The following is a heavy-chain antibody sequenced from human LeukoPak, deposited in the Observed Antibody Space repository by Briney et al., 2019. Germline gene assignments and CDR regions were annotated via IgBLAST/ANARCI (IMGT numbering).Heavy chain of an antibody. Sequence: PGGSLRLPCAASGFTFSSYWMHWVRQAPGKGLVWVSRINSDGSSTSYADSVKRRFTISRDHAKNTLYLQMNSLRAEDTAVYYCAKTDTATVTYYYYMDVWGKGTTVTVSS. CDR2: INSDGSST. V-gene: IGHV3-74*01. CDR3: AKTDTATVTYYYYMDV. CDR1: GFTFSSYW. D-gene: IGHD5-18*01. J-gene: IGHJ6*03.